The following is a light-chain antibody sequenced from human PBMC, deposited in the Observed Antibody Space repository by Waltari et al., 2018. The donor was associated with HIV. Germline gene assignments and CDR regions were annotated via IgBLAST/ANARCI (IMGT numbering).Light chain of an antibody. Sequence: DIQVTQSPSSLSASFGDRVIITCRANQTINTYLNLYQHQPGKAPKLLIYAASTLQNGVPPRFTGSGSGTDFTLTISSLQPEDFATYYCQHSYNFPFTFGPGTKLEIK. CDR3: QHSYNFPFT. CDR2: AAS. CDR1: QTINTY. V-gene: IGKV1-39*01. J-gene: IGKJ2*01.